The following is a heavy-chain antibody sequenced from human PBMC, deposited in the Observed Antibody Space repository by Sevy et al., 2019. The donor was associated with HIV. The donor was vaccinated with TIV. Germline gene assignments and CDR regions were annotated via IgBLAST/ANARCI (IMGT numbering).Heavy chain of an antibody. V-gene: IGHV4-39*02. CDR1: GGSISSSGSF. CDR2: ISYVGKT. J-gene: IGHJ5*02. CDR3: AKIFAH. Sequence: SETLSLTCNVSGGSISSSGSFWGWIRQSPGKGLEWIGDISYVGKTNYNPSLRGRVTISRDTSNNHFSLRLKYVSAADTGVYYCAKIFAHWGQGTLVTVSS.